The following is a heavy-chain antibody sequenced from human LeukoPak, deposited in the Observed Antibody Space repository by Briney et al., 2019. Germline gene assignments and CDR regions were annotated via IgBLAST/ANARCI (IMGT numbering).Heavy chain of an antibody. V-gene: IGHV3-74*01. CDR3: ARGRAYYDFWSGYYNWFDP. D-gene: IGHD3-3*01. J-gene: IGHJ5*02. Sequence: GGSLRLSCAASGFTFSSYWMHWVRQAPGKGLVWVSRIKSDGSSTRYADSVKGRFTISRDNAKNTLYLQMNSLRAEDTAVYYCARGRAYYDFWSGYYNWFDPWSQGTLVTVSS. CDR2: IKSDGSST. CDR1: GFTFSSYW.